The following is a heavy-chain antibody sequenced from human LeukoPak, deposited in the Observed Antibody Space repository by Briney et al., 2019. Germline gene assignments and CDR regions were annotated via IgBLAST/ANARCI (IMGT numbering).Heavy chain of an antibody. D-gene: IGHD3-22*01. J-gene: IGHJ3*02. Sequence: GGSLRLSCAASGFTFSSYEMNWVRQAPGKGLEWVSYISSNGGTIHYADSVKGRFTISRDNAKNSVYLHMKSLRAEDTAVYYCAKLGIGEHEISGYFYETQSSGVDIWGQGTMVIVSS. CDR3: AKLGIGEHEISGYFYETQSSGVDI. CDR2: ISSNGGTI. V-gene: IGHV3-48*03. CDR1: GFTFSSYE.